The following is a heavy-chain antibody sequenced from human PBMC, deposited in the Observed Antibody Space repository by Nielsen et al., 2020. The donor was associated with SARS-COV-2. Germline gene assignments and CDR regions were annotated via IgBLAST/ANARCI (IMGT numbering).Heavy chain of an antibody. Sequence: ASVKVSCKASGGTFSTNAINWVRQAPGQGLEWMGRINPYSGGTNYAQKFQGTVTMTRDASISTVYMELTSDDTAVYYCARARATIFGLVMSYGMGVWGQGTTVAVSS. D-gene: IGHD3/OR15-3a*01. CDR1: GGTFSTNA. V-gene: IGHV1-2*06. CDR2: INPYSGGT. J-gene: IGHJ6*02. CDR3: ARARATIFGLVMSYGMGV.